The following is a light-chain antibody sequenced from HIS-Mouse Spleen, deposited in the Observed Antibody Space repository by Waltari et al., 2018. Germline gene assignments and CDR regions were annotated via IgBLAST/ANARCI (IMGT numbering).Light chain of an antibody. CDR3: VLYMGSGIWV. Sequence: QTVVTQEPSFSVSPGGTVTLTCGLSPASVATSYYPNWYQQTPGQAPRTLIYSTNTRSSGVPDRFSGSILGNKAALTITGAQADDESDYYCVLYMGSGIWVFGGGTKLTVL. J-gene: IGLJ3*02. V-gene: IGLV8-61*01. CDR1: PASVATSYY. CDR2: STN.